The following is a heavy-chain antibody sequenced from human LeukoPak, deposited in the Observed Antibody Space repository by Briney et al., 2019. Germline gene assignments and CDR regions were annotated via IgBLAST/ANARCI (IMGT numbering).Heavy chain of an antibody. CDR2: ISYDGSHK. V-gene: IGHV3-30-3*01. CDR3: ARDKLASFYQYMDV. Sequence: GGSLRLSCSVSGFTFGSYAMHWVRQAPGKGLQWVAVISYDGSHKYYADSVKGRFTVSRDNSKNTLYLQMNSLRAEDTAVYYCARDKLASFYQYMDVWSKGTTVTVSS. D-gene: IGHD4-23*01. CDR1: GFTFGSYA. J-gene: IGHJ6*03.